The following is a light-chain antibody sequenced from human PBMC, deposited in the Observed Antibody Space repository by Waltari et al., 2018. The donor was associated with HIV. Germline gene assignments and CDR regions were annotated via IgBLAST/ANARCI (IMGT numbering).Light chain of an antibody. CDR2: EVS. J-gene: IGLJ2*01. CDR1: SSDVGGYNH. V-gene: IGLV2-23*02. CDR3: CAYAGSTTYVI. Sequence: QSALTQPASVSGSPGQSITISCTGTSSDVGGYNHVPWYQQHPGKAPKLMIYEVSKRPSGVSNRFSGSKSGNTASLTISGLQAEDEADYYCCAYAGSTTYVIFGGGTKLTVL.